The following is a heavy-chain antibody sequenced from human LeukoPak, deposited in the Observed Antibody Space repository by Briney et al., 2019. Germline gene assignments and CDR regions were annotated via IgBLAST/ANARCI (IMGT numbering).Heavy chain of an antibody. CDR2: IHYSGNT. D-gene: IGHD3-3*01. V-gene: IGHV4-39*01. CDR1: GGSTSSSNYY. J-gene: IGHJ4*02. Sequence: TSETLSLTCTVSGGSTSSSNYYWGWIRQPPGKGLEWIGGIHYSGNTYYNPSLKSRVTISVDTSKNQFSLKLSSVTAADTAVYYCARLGAGPTYYDFWSGYSSFYFDYWGQGTLVTVST. CDR3: ARLGAGPTYYDFWSGYSSFYFDY.